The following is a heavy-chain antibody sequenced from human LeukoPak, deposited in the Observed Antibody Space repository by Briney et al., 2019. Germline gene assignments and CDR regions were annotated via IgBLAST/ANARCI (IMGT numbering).Heavy chain of an antibody. CDR1: GFTFDEYG. D-gene: IGHD3-9*01. J-gene: IGHJ4*02. CDR3: TTAMGRYFDWHVDY. CDR2: INWNGGSS. V-gene: IGHV3-20*04. Sequence: GGSLRLSCAASGFTFDEYGMNWVRQVPGKGLEWVSTINWNGGSSSYAGSVKGRFTISRDNARNSLYLQMNSLKTEDTAVYYCTTAMGRYFDWHVDYWGQGTLVTVSS.